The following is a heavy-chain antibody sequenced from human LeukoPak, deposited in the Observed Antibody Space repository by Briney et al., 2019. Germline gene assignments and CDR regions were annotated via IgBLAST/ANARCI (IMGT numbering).Heavy chain of an antibody. J-gene: IGHJ3*02. D-gene: IGHD6-19*01. CDR2: MYYSGST. CDR1: GASISSNTYY. CDR3: ARGTSGWYRLRAFDI. Sequence: SETLSLTCTVSGASISSNTYYWGWIRQPPGKGLEWIGTMYYSGSTYYNPSLKSRVTISVDTSKNQFSLKLSSVTAADTAVYYCARGTSGWYRLRAFDIWGQGTMVTVSS. V-gene: IGHV4-39*07.